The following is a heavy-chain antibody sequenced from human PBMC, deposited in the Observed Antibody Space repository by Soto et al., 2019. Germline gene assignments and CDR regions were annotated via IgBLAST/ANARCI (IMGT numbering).Heavy chain of an antibody. CDR1: GFTFSSYS. J-gene: IGHJ4*02. D-gene: IGHD5-12*01. CDR3: ARGSIVATSLTPFDF. CDR2: ISASSSYI. V-gene: IGHV3-21*01. Sequence: EVQLVESGGGLVKPGGSLRLSCAASGFTFSSYSMNWVRQAPGQWLEWVSSISASSSYIYYADSVKGRFTVSRDNAKNSLYLQINSLRDEDTAVYYCARGSIVATSLTPFDFWGQGTLVIVSS.